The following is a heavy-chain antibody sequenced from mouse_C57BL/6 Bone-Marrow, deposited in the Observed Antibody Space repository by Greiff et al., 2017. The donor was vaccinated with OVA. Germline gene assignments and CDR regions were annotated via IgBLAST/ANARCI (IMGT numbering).Heavy chain of an antibody. J-gene: IGHJ2*01. V-gene: IGHV2-9-1*01. CDR3: ARNSIYYGYDGGFDY. D-gene: IGHD2-2*01. CDR2: IWTGGGT. CDR1: GFSLTSYA. Sequence: VKLMESGPGLVAPSQSLSITCTVSGFSLTSYAISWVRQPPGKGLEWLGVIWTGGGTNYNSALNSRLSISKDNSKSQVFLKMNSLQTDDTARYYCARNSIYYGYDGGFDYWGQGTTLTVSS.